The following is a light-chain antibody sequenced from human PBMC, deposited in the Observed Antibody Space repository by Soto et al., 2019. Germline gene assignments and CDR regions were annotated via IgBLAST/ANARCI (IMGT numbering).Light chain of an antibody. J-gene: IGKJ1*01. CDR3: QQYNNWPRA. CDR1: QGITSD. CDR2: GAS. Sequence: ETVMMQSPATLSVSPGETVTLSCRASQGITSDLAWYQQKPGQAPRVLIYGASTRATDIPVRFSGSGSGTDFTLTISSLQFEDSAVYYCQQYNNWPRAFGQGTKVDIK. V-gene: IGKV3-15*01.